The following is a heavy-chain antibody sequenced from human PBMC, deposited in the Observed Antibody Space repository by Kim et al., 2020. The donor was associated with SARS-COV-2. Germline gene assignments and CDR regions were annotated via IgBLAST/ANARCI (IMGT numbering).Heavy chain of an antibody. V-gene: IGHV3-30*18. J-gene: IGHJ3*02. D-gene: IGHD6-19*01. CDR2: ISYDGSNK. CDR3: AKGSVAGNFFDI. CDR1: GFTFSSYG. Sequence: GGSLRLSCAASGFTFSSYGMHWVRQAPGKGLEWVAVISYDGSNKYYADSVKGRFTISRDNSKNTLYLQMNSLRAEDTAVYYCAKGSVAGNFFDIWGQGTMVTVSS.